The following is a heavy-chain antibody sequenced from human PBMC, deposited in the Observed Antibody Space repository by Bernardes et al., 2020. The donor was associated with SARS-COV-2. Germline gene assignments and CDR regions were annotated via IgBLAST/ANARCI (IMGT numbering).Heavy chain of an antibody. V-gene: IGHV4-38-2*01. Sequence: ETLFLICAVSGYSISSGYYWGWLRQPPGRTLEWIGSIYRSGQTNYNPSLKSRVTISVDMSKNQLSLKLTSVTAADTAVYYCARGNWTPAYWGQGSLVTVSS. CDR1: GYSISSGYY. CDR3: ARGNWTPAY. J-gene: IGHJ4*02. D-gene: IGHD1-20*01. CDR2: IYRSGQT.